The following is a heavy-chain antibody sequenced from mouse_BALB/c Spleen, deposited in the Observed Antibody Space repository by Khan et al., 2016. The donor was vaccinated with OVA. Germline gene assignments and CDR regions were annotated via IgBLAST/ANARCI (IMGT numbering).Heavy chain of an antibody. CDR2: IWAGGST. CDR1: GFSLTSYG. Sequence: QVQLKESGPGLVAPSQSLSITCTVSGFSLTSYGVHWVRQPPGKGLEWLGVIWAGGSTNYNSALMSRLSISKDNSKSQVFLKMNRLQTDDTSRYYGARLEDIWGQGTTLTVSS. CDR3: ARLEDI. V-gene: IGHV2-9*02. D-gene: IGHD1-3*01. J-gene: IGHJ2*01.